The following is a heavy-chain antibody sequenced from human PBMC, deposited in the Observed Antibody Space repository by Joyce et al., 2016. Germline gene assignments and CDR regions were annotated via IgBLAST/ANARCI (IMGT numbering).Heavy chain of an antibody. CDR1: GFNCDDYA. Sequence: EVQLVESGGGSVQPGRSLRLSCAASGFNCDDYAMHWGRQAPGKGLEWVSSISWNSDFIGYADSVRGRFSISRDNANNSLYLQMTNLRTEDTAFYYCTTSWANGFDLWGQGTMVTVSS. CDR2: ISWNSDFI. V-gene: IGHV3-9*01. J-gene: IGHJ3*01. CDR3: TTSWANGFDL. D-gene: IGHD1-26*01.